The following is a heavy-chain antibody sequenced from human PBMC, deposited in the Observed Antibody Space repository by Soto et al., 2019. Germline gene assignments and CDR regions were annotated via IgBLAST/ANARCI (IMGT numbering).Heavy chain of an antibody. CDR1: GFTFSSYG. D-gene: IGHD1-1*01. CDR2: IWYDGSNK. Sequence: GGSLRLSCAASGFTFSSYGMHWVRQAPGKGLEWVAVIWYDGSNKYYADSVKGRFTISRDNSKNTLYLQMNSLRAEDTAVYYCARDRRGYSLDIWGQGTMVTVS. J-gene: IGHJ3*02. V-gene: IGHV3-33*01. CDR3: ARDRRGYSLDI.